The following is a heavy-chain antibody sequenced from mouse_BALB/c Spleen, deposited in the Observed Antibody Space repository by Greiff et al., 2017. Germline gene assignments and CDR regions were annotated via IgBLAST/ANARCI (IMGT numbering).Heavy chain of an antibody. CDR3: TRETTARGGYYAMDY. CDR2: ISSGGSYT. Sequence: EVMLVESGGGLVKPGGSLKLSCAASGFTFSSYTMSWVRQTPEKRLEWVATISSGGSYTYYPDSVKGRFTISRDNAKNTLYLQMSSLKSEDTAMYYCTRETTARGGYYAMDYWGQGTSVTVSS. D-gene: IGHD1-2*01. V-gene: IGHV5-6-4*01. CDR1: GFTFSSYT. J-gene: IGHJ4*01.